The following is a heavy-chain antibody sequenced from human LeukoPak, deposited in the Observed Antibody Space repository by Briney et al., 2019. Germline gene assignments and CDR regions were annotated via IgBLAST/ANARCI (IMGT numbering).Heavy chain of an antibody. J-gene: IGHJ4*02. CDR3: ARDSGYSSSWGY. D-gene: IGHD6-13*01. CDR1: GYTFTSYG. Sequence: SVKVSCKASGYTFTSYGISWVRQAPGQGLEWMGGIIPIFGTANYAQKFQGRVTITADESTSTAYMELSSLRSEDTAVYYCARDSGYSSSWGYWGQGTLVTVSS. CDR2: IIPIFGTA. V-gene: IGHV1-69*13.